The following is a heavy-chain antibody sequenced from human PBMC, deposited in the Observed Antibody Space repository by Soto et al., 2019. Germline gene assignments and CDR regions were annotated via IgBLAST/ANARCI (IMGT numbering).Heavy chain of an antibody. CDR1: GFSFSSYS. CDR3: ASGPYPY. CDR2: ISSTSDYE. J-gene: IGHJ4*02. V-gene: IGHV3-21*01. Sequence: EVQLVESGGGLVEPGESLRLSCAASGFSFSSYSMNWVRQAPGKGLEWVSSISSTSDYEYYAGSVKGRFTILRDNAKNSLYLQMNSLGVEDTAVYYCASGPYPYWGQGTLVIVSS. D-gene: IGHD2-2*01.